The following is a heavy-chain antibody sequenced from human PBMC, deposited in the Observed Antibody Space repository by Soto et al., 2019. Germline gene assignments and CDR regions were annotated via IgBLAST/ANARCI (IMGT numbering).Heavy chain of an antibody. CDR1: GLTFSSYN. J-gene: IGHJ6*02. Sequence: PGGSLRLSCAAPGLTFSSYNINWVRPAPGKGLEWVSYISSSSSTIYYADSVKGRFTISRDNAKNSLYLQMNSLRAEDTAVYYCAFGEESRYYYYGMDVWGQGTTVTVSS. CDR2: ISSSSSTI. V-gene: IGHV3-48*01. D-gene: IGHD3-10*01. CDR3: AFGEESRYYYYGMDV.